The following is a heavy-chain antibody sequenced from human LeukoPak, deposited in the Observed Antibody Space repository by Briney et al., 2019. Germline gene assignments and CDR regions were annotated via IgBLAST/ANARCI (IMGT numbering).Heavy chain of an antibody. CDR3: ARLTHSYYSDTSGYYPYYYMDV. J-gene: IGHJ6*03. D-gene: IGHD3-22*01. CDR1: GGSISSSDYY. Sequence: SETLSLTCTVSGGSISSSDYYWGWIRQSPGKGLEWIGRISYSGSTYYNPSLKSRVTISVDTSKNHFSLRLSSVTAADTAAYYCARLTHSYYSDTSGYYPYYYMDVWGKGTTVTVSS. V-gene: IGHV4-39*02. CDR2: ISYSGST.